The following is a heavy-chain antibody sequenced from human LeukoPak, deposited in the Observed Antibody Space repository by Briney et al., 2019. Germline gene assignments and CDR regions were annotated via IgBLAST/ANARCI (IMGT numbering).Heavy chain of an antibody. Sequence: PSETLSLTCTVSGGSISSSSYYWGWIRQPPGKGLEWIGSIYYSGSTYYNPSLKSRVTISVDTSKNQFSLKLSSVTAVDTAVYYCARLIGNYYDSSGYGYGAWGQGTLVTVSS. D-gene: IGHD3-22*01. CDR2: IYYSGST. J-gene: IGHJ4*02. V-gene: IGHV4-39*01. CDR1: GGSISSSSYY. CDR3: ARLIGNYYDSSGYGYGA.